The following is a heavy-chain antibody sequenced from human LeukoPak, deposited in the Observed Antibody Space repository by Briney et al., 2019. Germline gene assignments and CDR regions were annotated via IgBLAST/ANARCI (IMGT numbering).Heavy chain of an antibody. V-gene: IGHV3-7*05. CDR3: AREAGIPPSTQQWPTSVDY. Sequence: PGGSLRLSCVASGFTFSSSWMSWVRQAPAKGLEWVANIKQDGSEKYCVDSVKGRFTISRDNAKNSLYLQMNSLRAGDTAVYYCAREAGIPPSTQQWPTSVDYWGQGTLVTVSS. J-gene: IGHJ4*02. CDR2: IKQDGSEK. D-gene: IGHD5-18*01. CDR1: GFTFSSSW.